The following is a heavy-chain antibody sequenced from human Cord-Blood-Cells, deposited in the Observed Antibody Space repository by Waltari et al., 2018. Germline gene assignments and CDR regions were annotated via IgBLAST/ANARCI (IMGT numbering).Heavy chain of an antibody. Sequence: QVQLVQSGAEVKKPGSSVKVSCKASGGTFSSHAISWVRQAPGQGLEWMGGIIPIFGTANYAQKCQGRVTITADESTSTAYMELSSLRSEDTAVYYCARDDYGGNYYFDYWGQGTLVTVSS. J-gene: IGHJ4*02. V-gene: IGHV1-69*01. CDR2: IIPIFGTA. CDR3: ARDDYGGNYYFDY. D-gene: IGHD4-17*01. CDR1: GGTFSSHA.